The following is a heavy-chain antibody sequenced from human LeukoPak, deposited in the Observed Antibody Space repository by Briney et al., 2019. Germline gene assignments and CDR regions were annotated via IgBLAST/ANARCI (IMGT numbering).Heavy chain of an antibody. D-gene: IGHD6-13*01. J-gene: IGHJ4*02. CDR2: INTDGRST. Sequence: GGSLRLYCAASGFTFSSYWMHWDRQAPGKGLVWVSHINTDGRSTGHADSVKGRFTISRDNAKNTLYLQMNSLRAEDTAVYYCARPSAAGPYFDYWGQGTLVTVSS. CDR3: ARPSAAGPYFDY. V-gene: IGHV3-74*01. CDR1: GFTFSSYW.